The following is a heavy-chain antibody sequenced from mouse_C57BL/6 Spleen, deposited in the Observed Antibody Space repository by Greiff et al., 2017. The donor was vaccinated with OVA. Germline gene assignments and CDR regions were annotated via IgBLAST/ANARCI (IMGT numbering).Heavy chain of an antibody. CDR2: IYPGSGST. CDR3: ARRGYYGSSYDYAMDY. D-gene: IGHD1-1*01. V-gene: IGHV1-55*01. CDR1: GYTFTSYW. J-gene: IGHJ4*01. Sequence: QVQLQQSGAELVKPGASVKMSCKASGYTFTSYWITWVKQRPGQGLEWIGDIYPGSGSTNYNEKFKSKATLTVDTSSSTAYMQLSSLTSEDSAVYYCARRGYYGSSYDYAMDYWGQGTSVTVSS.